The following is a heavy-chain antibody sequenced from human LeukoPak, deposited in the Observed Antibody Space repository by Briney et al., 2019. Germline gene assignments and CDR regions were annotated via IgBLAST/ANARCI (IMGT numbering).Heavy chain of an antibody. J-gene: IGHJ4*02. V-gene: IGHV4-59*01. CDR2: IYYSGST. Sequence: SETLSLTCTVSGGSISSYYWSWIRQPPGKGLEWIGYIYYSGSTNYNPSLKSRVTISVDTSKNQFSLKLSSVTAADTAVYYCARDPSVSYVFDYWGQGTLVTVSS. CDR3: ARDPSVSYVFDY. D-gene: IGHD1-26*01. CDR1: GGSISSYY.